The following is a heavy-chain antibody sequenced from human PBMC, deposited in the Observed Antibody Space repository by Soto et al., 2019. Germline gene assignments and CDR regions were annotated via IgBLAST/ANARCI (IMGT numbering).Heavy chain of an antibody. CDR1: GGSISSGDYY. CDR2: IYYSGST. V-gene: IGHV4-30-4*01. D-gene: IGHD3-10*01. CDR3: ARGNGSGSYYTYYYYGMDV. Sequence: KPSETLSLTCTVSGGSISSGDYYWSWIRQPPGKGLEWIGYIYYSGSTYYNPSLKSRVTISVDTSKNQFSLKLSSVTAADTAVYYCARGNGSGSYYTYYYYGMDVWGQGTTVTVSS. J-gene: IGHJ6*02.